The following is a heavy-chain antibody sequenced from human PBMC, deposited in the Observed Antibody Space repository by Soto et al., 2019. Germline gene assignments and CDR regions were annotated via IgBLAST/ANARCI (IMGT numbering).Heavy chain of an antibody. CDR3: ARRKSGYYPYYYYYYMDV. CDR1: GGSFSGYY. Sequence: QVQLQQWGAELLKPSEALSLTCAVYGGSFSGYYWSWIRQPPGKGLEWIGEINHSGSTNYNPSLKSRVTISVDTSKNQFSLKLSSVTAADTAVYYCARRKSGYYPYYYYYYMDVWGKGTTVTVSS. J-gene: IGHJ6*03. D-gene: IGHD3-3*01. CDR2: INHSGST. V-gene: IGHV4-34*01.